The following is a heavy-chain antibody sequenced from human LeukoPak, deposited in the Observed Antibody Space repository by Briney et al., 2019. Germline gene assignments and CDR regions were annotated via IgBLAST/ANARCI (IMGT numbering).Heavy chain of an antibody. D-gene: IGHD3-3*01. CDR3: AKVQTPFGVVIFEDY. Sequence: TGGSLRLSCAASGFTFSSYGMHWVRQAPGKGPEWVAFIQYDGSNKEYADSVKGRFTISRDNSKNTLYLQLNSLRAEDTAVYYCAKVQTPFGVVIFEDYWGQGTLVTVSS. V-gene: IGHV3-30*02. J-gene: IGHJ4*02. CDR2: IQYDGSNK. CDR1: GFTFSSYG.